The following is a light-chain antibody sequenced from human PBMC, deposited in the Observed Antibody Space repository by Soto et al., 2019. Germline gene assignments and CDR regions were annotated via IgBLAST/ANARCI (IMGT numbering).Light chain of an antibody. CDR1: SSNIGSNT. J-gene: IGLJ2*01. CDR3: AAWYDSLNGVV. CDR2: SNN. Sequence: QSVLTQPPSASGTPGQRVTISCSGSSSNIGSNTVNWYQQLPGTAPKLLIYSNNQRPSGVPDRFSGSKSGTSASLVISGLQSEDEADYYCAAWYDSLNGVVFGGGIKLTVL. V-gene: IGLV1-44*01.